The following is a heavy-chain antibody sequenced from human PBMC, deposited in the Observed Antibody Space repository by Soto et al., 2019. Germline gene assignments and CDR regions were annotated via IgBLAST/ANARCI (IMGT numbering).Heavy chain of an antibody. D-gene: IGHD2-15*01. Sequence: GGSLRLSCAASGFTFSSYSMNWVRQAPGKGLEWVSSISSSSSYIYYADSVKGRFTISRDNAKNSLYLQMNSLRAEDTAVYYCARDVYCSGGSCYWGFDYWGQGTLVTVSS. CDR3: ARDVYCSGGSCYWGFDY. J-gene: IGHJ4*02. CDR2: ISSSSSYI. V-gene: IGHV3-21*01. CDR1: GFTFSSYS.